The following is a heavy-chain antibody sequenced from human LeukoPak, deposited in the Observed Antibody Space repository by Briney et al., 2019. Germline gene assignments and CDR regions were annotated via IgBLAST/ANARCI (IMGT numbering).Heavy chain of an antibody. CDR2: ITGEGRNT. CDR1: GITFGNYA. Sequence: GGSLRLSCAASGITFGNYAMSWVRQAPGKGLEWVSTITGEGRNTYYADSVKGRCTISRDNSENKLDLQMNSLRHEDTALYYCAKTPGHTSSWLCDYWGEGTLVTVSS. V-gene: IGHV3-23*01. D-gene: IGHD6-13*01. CDR3: AKTPGHTSSWLCDY. J-gene: IGHJ4*02.